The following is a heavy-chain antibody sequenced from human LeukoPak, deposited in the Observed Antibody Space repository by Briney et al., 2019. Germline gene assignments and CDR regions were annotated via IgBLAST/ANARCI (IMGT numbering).Heavy chain of an antibody. J-gene: IGHJ6*03. CDR1: GFTFSNYA. CDR3: AKAIADRDYYYYYMDV. CDR2: ISGSGVST. Sequence: GGSLRLSCAASGFTFSNYAMSWVRQAPGKGLEWVSAISGSGVSTYYADSVKGRFTISRDNPKSTLYLQVNSLRAEDTAVYYCAKAIADRDYYYYYMDVWGKGTTVTVSS. D-gene: IGHD2-21*01. V-gene: IGHV3-23*01.